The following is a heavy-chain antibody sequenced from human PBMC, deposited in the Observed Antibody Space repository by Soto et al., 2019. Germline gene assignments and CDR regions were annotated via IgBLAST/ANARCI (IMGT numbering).Heavy chain of an antibody. CDR3: ARARDYDYHYSGMDV. V-gene: IGHV3-48*03. J-gene: IGHJ6*02. Sequence: EVQLVESGGGLVQPGGSLTLSCVASGFTFSSHEMKWVRQAPGKGLEWVSYISAVGSTKYYADSVKGRFTISRDNAKNSLYLQMKSLRAEDTAVYYCARARDYDYHYSGMDVWGQGATVTVSS. CDR2: ISAVGSTK. D-gene: IGHD4-17*01. CDR1: GFTFSSHE.